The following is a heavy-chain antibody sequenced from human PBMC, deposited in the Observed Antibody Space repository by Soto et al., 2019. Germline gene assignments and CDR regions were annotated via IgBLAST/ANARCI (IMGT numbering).Heavy chain of an antibody. V-gene: IGHV1-8*01. CDR3: ARVAVAARPRWYNWFDP. J-gene: IGHJ5*02. Sequence: QEQLVQSGAEVKKPGASVKVSCKTSGYTFTDYDINWVRQATGQGLEWIGWMNPNSGETGYAHKFQGRVTMTRSPSLNTAYLELSSPRSEDTAVYYCARVAVAARPRWYNWFDPWGQGTLVTVSS. CDR1: GYTFTDYD. D-gene: IGHD2-15*01. CDR2: MNPNSGET.